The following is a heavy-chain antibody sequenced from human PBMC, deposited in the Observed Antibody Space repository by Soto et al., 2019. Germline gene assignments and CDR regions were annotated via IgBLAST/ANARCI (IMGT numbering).Heavy chain of an antibody. V-gene: IGHV1-18*04. CDR3: ARDNGYYDL. J-gene: IGHJ4*02. CDR1: GYTFSSYS. CDR2: ISTYSGNT. Sequence: DSVKVSSKTSGYTFSSYSINWVRQAPGQGLEWMAWISTYSGNTHYAERVQGRVTVTLDKSARTAFMEMWGLTSDDTAVYFCARDNGYYDLWGQGTLVTVS.